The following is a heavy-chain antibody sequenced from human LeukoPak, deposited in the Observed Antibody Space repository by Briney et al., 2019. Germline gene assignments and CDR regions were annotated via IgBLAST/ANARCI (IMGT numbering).Heavy chain of an antibody. J-gene: IGHJ4*02. CDR2: ISYDGSNK. D-gene: IGHD3-9*01. Sequence: GGSLRLSCAASGFTFSSYGMHWVRQAPGKGLEWVAVISYDGSNKYYADSVKGRFTISRDNSKNTLYLQMNSLRAEDTAVYYCAKDIRGYDILTGYDMGYFDYWGQGTLVTVSS. V-gene: IGHV3-30*18. CDR1: GFTFSSYG. CDR3: AKDIRGYDILTGYDMGYFDY.